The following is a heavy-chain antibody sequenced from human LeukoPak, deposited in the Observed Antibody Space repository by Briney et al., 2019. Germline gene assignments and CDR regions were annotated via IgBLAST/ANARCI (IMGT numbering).Heavy chain of an antibody. CDR1: GYTLTELS. J-gene: IGHJ4*02. D-gene: IGHD2-2*01. Sequence: GASVKVSCKVSGYTLTELSMHWVRQAPGKGLEWMGGFDPEDGETIYAQKFQGRVTMTEDTSTDTAYMELSSLKSEDTAVYYCATPRRDQLLLGLDYWGQGTLVTVSS. V-gene: IGHV1-24*01. CDR2: FDPEDGET. CDR3: ATPRRDQLLLGLDY.